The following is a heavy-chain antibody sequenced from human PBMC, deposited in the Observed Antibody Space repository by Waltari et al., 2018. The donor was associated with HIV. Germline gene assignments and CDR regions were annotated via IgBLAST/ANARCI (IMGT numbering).Heavy chain of an antibody. V-gene: IGHV4-59*01. CDR1: GGSISSYY. D-gene: IGHD5-18*01. Sequence: QVQLQESGPGLAKPSETLSLTCTVSGGSISSYYWSWIRQPPGKGLEWIGYISYSGSTNYNPSLKSRVTISVDTSKNQFSLKLSSVTAADTAVYYCARCELWTRYGMDVWGQGTTVTVSS. CDR2: ISYSGST. J-gene: IGHJ6*02. CDR3: ARCELWTRYGMDV.